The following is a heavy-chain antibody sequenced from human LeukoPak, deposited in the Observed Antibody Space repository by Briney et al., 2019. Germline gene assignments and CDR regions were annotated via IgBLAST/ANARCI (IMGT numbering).Heavy chain of an antibody. Sequence: PGGSLRLSCATSGFTFSRYAMNWVRQAPGKGLEWVSGISDSGGSAFYADSLKGRFTISRDNSKNPLYLQMNSLRAEDTAVYYCAKYTPANYYGSGSLFDYWGQGALVTVSS. CDR3: AKYTPANYYGSGSLFDY. CDR1: GFTFSRYA. V-gene: IGHV3-23*01. D-gene: IGHD3-10*01. J-gene: IGHJ4*02. CDR2: ISDSGGSA.